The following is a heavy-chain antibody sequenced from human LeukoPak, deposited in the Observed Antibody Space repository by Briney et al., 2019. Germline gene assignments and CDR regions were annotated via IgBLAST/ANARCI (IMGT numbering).Heavy chain of an antibody. J-gene: IGHJ4*02. CDR3: AGTRSIRQQLEY. D-gene: IGHD6-13*01. CDR1: GYTFTGYY. Sequence: ASVKVSCKASGYTFTGYYMHWVRQAPGQGLEWMGWINPNSGGTNYAQKFQGRVTMTRDTSISTAYMELSRLRSDDMAVYYCAGTRSIRQQLEYWGQGTLVTVSS. V-gene: IGHV1-2*02. CDR2: INPNSGGT.